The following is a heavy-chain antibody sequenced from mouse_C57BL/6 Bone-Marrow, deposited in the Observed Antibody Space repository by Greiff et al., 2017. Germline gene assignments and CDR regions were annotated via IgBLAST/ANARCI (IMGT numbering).Heavy chain of an antibody. CDR2: IYPANSST. J-gene: IGHJ2*01. CDR3: ARCKCND. Sequence: QVQLQQPGAELVKPGASVKMSCKASGYTFTSYWINWVKQRPGPGLEWIGDIYPANSSTHYNEKFKSKATLTVDTTSSTAYMQLSSLTSEDSDVYYCARCKCNDWGQGTTLTVSS. D-gene: IGHD1-3*01. CDR1: GYTFTSYW. V-gene: IGHV1-55*01.